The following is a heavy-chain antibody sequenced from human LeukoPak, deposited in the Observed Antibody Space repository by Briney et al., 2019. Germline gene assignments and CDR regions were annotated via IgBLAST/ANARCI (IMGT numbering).Heavy chain of an antibody. J-gene: IGHJ4*02. CDR3: ARDGPAQMVEFDY. V-gene: IGHV1-2*02. CDR2: IYPNNGAT. CDR1: GYTFSGTGWY. D-gene: IGHD3-10*01. Sequence: ASVKVSCKASGYTFSGTGWYLYWLRRAPGQGLECMGWIYPNNGATAYAQKFQGRVAMTRDTSISTAYMELRRLRPDDTAVYYCARDGPAQMVEFDYWGQGTLVTVPS.